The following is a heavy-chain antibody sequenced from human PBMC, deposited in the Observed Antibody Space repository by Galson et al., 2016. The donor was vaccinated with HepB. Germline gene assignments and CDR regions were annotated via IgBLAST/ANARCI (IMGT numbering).Heavy chain of an antibody. CDR2: IYPGDSDT. D-gene: IGHD2-8*01. Sequence: QSGAEVKKPGESLKISCQGSGYNFTSYWIGWVRQMPGKGLEWMGIIYPGDSDTRYSPSFQGQVIISADKSISTAYLPWSSLKASDTAMYYCARQYASRLIDYWGQGTLVTVSS. CDR3: ARQYASRLIDY. J-gene: IGHJ4*02. CDR1: GYNFTSYW. V-gene: IGHV5-51*01.